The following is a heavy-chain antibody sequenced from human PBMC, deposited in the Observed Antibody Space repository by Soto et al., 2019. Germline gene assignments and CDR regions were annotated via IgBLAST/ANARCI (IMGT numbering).Heavy chain of an antibody. Sequence: PSETLSLTCAVSGGPISSGGYSWSWIRQPPEKGLKWIGYIYHRGSTYYNPSLKSRVTISVDRTKSQFSLKLSSVSAAVTAVYYCARGSPRMTTFYNWFKPWGKVTLVTFAS. V-gene: IGHV4-30-2*01. CDR2: IYHRGST. D-gene: IGHD4-4*01. J-gene: IGHJ5*02. CDR1: GGPISSGGYS. CDR3: ARGSPRMTTFYNWFKP.